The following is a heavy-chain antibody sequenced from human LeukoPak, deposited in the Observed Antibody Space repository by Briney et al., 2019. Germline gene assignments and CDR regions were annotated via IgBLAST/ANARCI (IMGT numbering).Heavy chain of an antibody. J-gene: IGHJ6*03. D-gene: IGHD3-22*01. CDR3: ARDVGYYDSSGYYKPYYYYYYMDV. Sequence: ASVKVSCKASGYTFTSYYMHWVRQAPGQGLEWMGIINPSGGSTSYAQKFQGRVTMTRDTSTSTVYMELSSLRSEDTAVHYCARDVGYYDSSGYYKPYYYYYYMDVWGKGTTVTVSS. V-gene: IGHV1-46*03. CDR1: GYTFTSYY. CDR2: INPSGGST.